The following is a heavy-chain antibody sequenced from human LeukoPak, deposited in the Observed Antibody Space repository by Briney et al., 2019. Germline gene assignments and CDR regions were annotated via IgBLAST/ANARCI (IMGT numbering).Heavy chain of an antibody. CDR3: ARVQGGGFRTADY. J-gene: IGHJ4*02. Sequence: PGGSLRLSCAASGFTVSSNYMSWVRQAPGKGLEWVSVIYSGGSTYYADSVKGRFTISRDNSKNTLFLQMNGLRGEDTAMYYCARVQGGGFRTADYWGQGTLVTVSS. CDR1: GFTVSSNY. CDR2: IYSGGST. D-gene: IGHD3-10*01. V-gene: IGHV3-53*05.